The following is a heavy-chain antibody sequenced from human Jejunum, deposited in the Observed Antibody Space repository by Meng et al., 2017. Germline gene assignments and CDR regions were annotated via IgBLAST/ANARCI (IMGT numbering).Heavy chain of an antibody. CDR1: GVTFSCNNYA. Sequence: GGSLRLSCAASGVTFSCNNYAMTWVRQAPGKGLEWVSYISSSGSTIYYADSAKGRFTISRDNAKISVYLQMNSLTAEDTAVYYCARGSDCSRTSCYYYYYGMDVWGQGTTVTVSS. V-gene: IGHV3-48*03. CDR2: ISSSGSTI. J-gene: IGHJ6*02. CDR3: ARGSDCSRTSCYYYYYGMDV. D-gene: IGHD2-2*01.